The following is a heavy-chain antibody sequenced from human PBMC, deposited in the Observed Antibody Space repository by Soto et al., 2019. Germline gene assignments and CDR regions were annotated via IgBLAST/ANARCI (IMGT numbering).Heavy chain of an antibody. CDR2: INAGNGNT. V-gene: IGHV1-3*01. Sequence: ASVKVSCKASGYTFTSYAMHWVRQAPGQRLEWMGWINAGNGNTKYSQKFQGRVTITRDTSASTAYVELSSLRSEDTAVYYCASGPVSFGGSDYYYYYMDVWGKGTTVTVSS. CDR3: ASGPVSFGGSDYYYYYMDV. CDR1: GYTFTSYA. D-gene: IGHD3-10*01. J-gene: IGHJ6*03.